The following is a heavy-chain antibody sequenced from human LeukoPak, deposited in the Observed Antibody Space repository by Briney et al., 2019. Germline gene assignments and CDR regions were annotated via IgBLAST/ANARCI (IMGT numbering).Heavy chain of an antibody. D-gene: IGHD3-10*01. J-gene: IGHJ5*02. V-gene: IGHV3-30*03. CDR2: ISHEGSET. Sequence: PGGSLRLSCAASRFSFSSYGMDWVRQAPGKGLEWVAAISHEGSETYYADSVKGRFTISRDQLKNTLYLQMNSLRAEDTAVYYCARVRSFGEGPENNWFDPWGQGTLVTVSS. CDR3: ARVRSFGEGPENNWFDP. CDR1: RFSFSSYG.